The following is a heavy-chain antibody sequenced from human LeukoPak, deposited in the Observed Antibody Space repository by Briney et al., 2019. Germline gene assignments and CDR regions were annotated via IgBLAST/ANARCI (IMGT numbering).Heavy chain of an antibody. D-gene: IGHD1-26*01. V-gene: IGHV4-31*03. CDR2: IHYSGRN. Sequence: TLSLTCTFSGGTISTGGNYWGCNRQHPGQGREWMMYIHYSGRNYYNLALRSRVTISVDTSKNPFSLTLSSVTAADTAVYYCARGGNAFEIWGQGTMVTVSS. CDR1: GGTISTGGNY. CDR3: ARGGNAFEI. J-gene: IGHJ3*02.